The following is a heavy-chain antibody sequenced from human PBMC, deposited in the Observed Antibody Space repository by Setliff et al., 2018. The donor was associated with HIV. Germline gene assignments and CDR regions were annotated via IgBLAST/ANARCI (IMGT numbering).Heavy chain of an antibody. CDR3: ARDKSGTGGPKYFFDY. Sequence: PSETLSLTCTVSGGSISSGGYYWSWIRQHPGKGLEWIGYTYYSGNTYYNPSLKSRVTISADTSRNQLSLTLRSVTAADTAVYYCARDKSGTGGPKYFFDYWGQGTLVTVSS. V-gene: IGHV4-31*03. D-gene: IGHD1-1*01. J-gene: IGHJ4*02. CDR2: TYYSGNT. CDR1: GGSISSGGYY.